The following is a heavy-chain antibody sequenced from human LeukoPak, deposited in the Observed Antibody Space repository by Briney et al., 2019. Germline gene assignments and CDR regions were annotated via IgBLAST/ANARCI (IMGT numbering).Heavy chain of an antibody. J-gene: IGHJ1*01. CDR3: ARAAVTAIFGDEYFQH. D-gene: IGHD2-21*02. CDR2: ISSSSSYI. Sequence: PGGSLRLSCAASGFTFSSYSMNWVRQAPGKGLEWVSSISSSSSYIYYADSVKGRFTISRDNAKNSLYLQMNSLRAEDTAVYYCARAAVTAIFGDEYFQHWGQGTLVTVSS. V-gene: IGHV3-21*01. CDR1: GFTFSSYS.